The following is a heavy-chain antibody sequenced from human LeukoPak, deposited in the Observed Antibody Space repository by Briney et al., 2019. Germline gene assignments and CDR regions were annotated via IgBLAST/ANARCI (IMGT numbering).Heavy chain of an antibody. CDR2: TSSSDSGT. Sequence: GGSLRLSCAASGFTLSSYAMSWVRQAPGKGLEWVSATSSSDSGTYYADSVRGRFTISRENSKNTLYLHMKRLRAEDAAVYYCAKAPVTSCRGAYCYPFDSWGQGTVVTVSS. J-gene: IGHJ4*02. CDR3: AKAPVTSCRGAYCYPFDS. D-gene: IGHD2-21*01. CDR1: GFTLSSYA. V-gene: IGHV3-23*01.